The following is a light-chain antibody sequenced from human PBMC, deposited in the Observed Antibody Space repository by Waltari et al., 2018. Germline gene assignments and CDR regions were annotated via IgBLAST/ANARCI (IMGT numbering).Light chain of an antibody. J-gene: IGLJ2*01. CDR3: QSYDSNNYVI. CDR1: SGHLARTY. V-gene: IGLV6-57*01. Sequence: NFMLTQPRSVSASPGKTATNSCTRNSGHLARTYVPWHQHRPGSSPTTVIYEDYHRPSGVPDRFSASFDSSSNSASLTISGLKTEDEADYYCQSYDSNNYVIFGGGTKLTVL. CDR2: EDY.